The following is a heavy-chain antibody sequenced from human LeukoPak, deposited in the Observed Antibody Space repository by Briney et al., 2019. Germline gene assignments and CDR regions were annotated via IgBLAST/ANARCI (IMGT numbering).Heavy chain of an antibody. CDR2: ISPTGSTT. D-gene: IGHD6-13*01. CDR3: ARGPSSNWSGLDF. CDR1: GFSFSGHW. J-gene: IGHJ4*02. V-gene: IGHV3-74*01. Sequence: GGSLRLSCAASGFSFSGHWMHWARQLPGKGLVWVSRISPTGSTTSYADSVRGRFTVSRDNAKNTLYLQVNNLRAEDTAVYYCARGPSSNWSGLDFWGQGTLLTVSS.